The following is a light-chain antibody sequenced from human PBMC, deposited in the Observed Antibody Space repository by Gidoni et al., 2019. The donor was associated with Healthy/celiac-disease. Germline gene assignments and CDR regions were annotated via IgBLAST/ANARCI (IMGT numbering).Light chain of an antibody. V-gene: IGKV2-28*01. J-gene: IGKJ4*01. CDR1: QSLLHSNGYNY. CDR2: LGS. Sequence: DIVMTQSPLSLPVTPGEPASLSCRSSQSLLHSNGYNYLDWYLQKPEQSPQLLIYLGSNRASGVPDRFSGSGSGTDFTLKISRVEAEDVGVYYCMQALQTPLTFGGGTKVEIK. CDR3: MQALQTPLT.